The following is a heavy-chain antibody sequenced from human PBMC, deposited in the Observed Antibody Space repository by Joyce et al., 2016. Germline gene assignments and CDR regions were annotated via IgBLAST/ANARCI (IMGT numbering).Heavy chain of an antibody. D-gene: IGHD3-10*01. CDR3: ARAPQTLIWFGELFPSRP. CDR1: GYTFINYG. CDR2: ISGYNFNT. V-gene: IGHV1-18*01. J-gene: IGHJ5*02. Sequence: QVQLVQSGAEVKKLGASVKVSFKASGYTFINYGISWVRQAPGQGLEWMGWISGYNFNTDYAQKFQVRVTMTTDTSTSTAYMELESLKADGTAVYYCARAPQTLIWFGELFPSRPWGQGTPVTVSS.